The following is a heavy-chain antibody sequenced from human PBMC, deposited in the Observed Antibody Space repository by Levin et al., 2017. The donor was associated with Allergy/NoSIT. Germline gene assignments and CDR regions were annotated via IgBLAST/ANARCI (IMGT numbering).Heavy chain of an antibody. CDR3: ARHTGEGVAGVYWYFDL. J-gene: IGHJ2*01. D-gene: IGHD6-19*01. Sequence: SETLSLTCTVPGASISSYYWSWIRQPPGKGLEWIGFSHYTGNTNSNPSLKSRVTISVDTSQKQVSLRLRSVTAADTAVYYCARHTGEGVAGVYWYFDLWGVAPWSLSPQ. CDR1: GASISSYY. CDR2: SHYTGNT. V-gene: IGHV4-59*08.